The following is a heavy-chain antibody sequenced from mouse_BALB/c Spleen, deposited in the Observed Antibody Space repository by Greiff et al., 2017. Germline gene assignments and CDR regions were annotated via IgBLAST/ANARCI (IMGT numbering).Heavy chain of an antibody. V-gene: IGHV5-6-5*01. Sequence: EVKLVESGGGLVKPGGSLKLSCAASGFTFSSYAMSWVRQTPEKRLEWVASISSGGSTYYPDSVKGRFTISRDNARNILYLQMSSLRSEDTAMYYCARVGVTRGAMDYWGQGTSVTVSS. CDR3: ARVGVTRGAMDY. J-gene: IGHJ4*01. CDR2: ISSGGST. CDR1: GFTFSSYA. D-gene: IGHD2-2*01.